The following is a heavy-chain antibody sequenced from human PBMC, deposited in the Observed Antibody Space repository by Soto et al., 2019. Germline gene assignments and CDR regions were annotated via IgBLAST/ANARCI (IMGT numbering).Heavy chain of an antibody. J-gene: IGHJ4*02. CDR3: ARDPRYDSSGYYYSLEEYYFDY. CDR1: GFTFSSYA. D-gene: IGHD3-22*01. CDR2: ISYDGSNK. V-gene: IGHV3-30-3*01. Sequence: HPGGSLRLSCAASGFTFSSYAMHWVRQAPGKGLEWVAVISYDGSNKYYADSVKGRFTISRDNSKNTLYLQMNSLRAEDTAVYYCARDPRYDSSGYYYSLEEYYFDYWVQGTLVTVSS.